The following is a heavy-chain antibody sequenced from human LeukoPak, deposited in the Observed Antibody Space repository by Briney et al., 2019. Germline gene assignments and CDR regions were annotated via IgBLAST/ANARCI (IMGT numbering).Heavy chain of an antibody. CDR2: INSDGRST. CDR1: GFTFSSYW. V-gene: IGHV3-74*01. D-gene: IGHD6-6*01. CDR3: ARPRSYEAFDI. Sequence: GGSLRLSCAASGFTFSSYWMRWVRQAPGKGLVWVSRINSDGRSTNYADSVKGRFTISRDNAKNTLFLQMNSLRAEDTAVYYCARPRSYEAFDIWGQGTMVTVSS. J-gene: IGHJ3*02.